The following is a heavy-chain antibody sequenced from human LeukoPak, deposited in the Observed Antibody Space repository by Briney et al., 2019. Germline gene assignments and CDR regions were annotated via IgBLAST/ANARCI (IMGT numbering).Heavy chain of an antibody. D-gene: IGHD6-13*01. J-gene: IGHJ4*02. Sequence: PGGSLRLSCSASGFTFSNNWMHWVRQAPGKGLVWVSRINSDESSTSYADFVKGRFTISRDNAKNTLYLQMNSLRAEDTAVYYCARDPYSSSWYDGGFDYWGQGTLVTVSS. V-gene: IGHV3-74*01. CDR2: INSDESST. CDR3: ARDPYSSSWYDGGFDY. CDR1: GFTFSNNW.